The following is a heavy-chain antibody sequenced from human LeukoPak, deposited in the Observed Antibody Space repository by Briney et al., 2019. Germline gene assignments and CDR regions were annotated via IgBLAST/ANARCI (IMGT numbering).Heavy chain of an antibody. CDR3: ARDPEVPAGEDRGMDV. CDR2: ISSSGRAI. D-gene: IGHD7-27*01. Sequence: GGSLRLSCAASGFTLTTYEMNWVRQAPGKGLEWVSYISSSGRAIYYADSVKGRFTISRDKAKNSLYLQMNSLRAEDTAVYYCARDPEVPAGEDRGMDVWGQGTTVTVSS. CDR1: GFTLTTYE. V-gene: IGHV3-48*03. J-gene: IGHJ6*02.